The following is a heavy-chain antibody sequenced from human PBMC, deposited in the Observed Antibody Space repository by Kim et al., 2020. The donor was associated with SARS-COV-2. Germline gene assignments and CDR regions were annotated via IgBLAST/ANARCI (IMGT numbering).Heavy chain of an antibody. CDR3: ARVGGWYGYYYYYGMDV. D-gene: IGHD6-19*01. J-gene: IGHJ6*02. V-gene: IGHV1-3*01. Sequence: FQGRVTITRDTSASTAYMELSSLRSEDTAVYYCARVGGWYGYYYYYGMDVWGQGTTVTVSS.